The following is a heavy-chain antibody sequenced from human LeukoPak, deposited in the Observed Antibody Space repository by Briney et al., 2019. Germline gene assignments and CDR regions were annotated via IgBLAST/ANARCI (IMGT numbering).Heavy chain of an antibody. CDR3: ARDLLVGATTEFDY. CDR1: GGSISSSSYY. J-gene: IGHJ4*02. D-gene: IGHD1-26*01. Sequence: SETLSLTCTVSGGSISSSSYYWGWIRQPPGKGLEWIGSIYYSGSTYYNPSLKSRVTISVDTSKNQFSLKLSSVTAADTAVYYCARDLLVGATTEFDYWGQGTLVTVSS. V-gene: IGHV4-39*07. CDR2: IYYSGST.